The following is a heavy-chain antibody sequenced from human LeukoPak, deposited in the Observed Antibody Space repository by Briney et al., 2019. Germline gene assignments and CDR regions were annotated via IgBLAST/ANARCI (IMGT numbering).Heavy chain of an antibody. CDR1: GGSFSGYY. Sequence: SETLSLTCAVYGGSFSGYYWSWIRQPPGKGLEWIGYIDYSGSTNYNASIKSRVTISVDTSKNQFSLKLNPVTAADTAVYYCAREDYGGNPNFDYWGQGTLVTVSS. CDR2: IDYSGST. D-gene: IGHD4-23*01. V-gene: IGHV4-59*01. CDR3: AREDYGGNPNFDY. J-gene: IGHJ4*02.